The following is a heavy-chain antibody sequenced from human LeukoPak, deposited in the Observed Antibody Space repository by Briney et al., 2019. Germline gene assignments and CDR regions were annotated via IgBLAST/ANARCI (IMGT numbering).Heavy chain of an antibody. J-gene: IGHJ4*02. CDR1: GFTFSSYG. Sequence: PGGSLRLSCAASGFTFSSYGMHWVRQAPGKGLEWVAVIWYDGSNKYYADSVKGQFTISRDNSKNTLYLQMNSLRAEDTAVYYCARDRSSRLPSDFDYWGQGTLVTVSS. CDR3: ARDRSSRLPSDFDY. CDR2: IWYDGSNK. D-gene: IGHD6-19*01. V-gene: IGHV3-33*01.